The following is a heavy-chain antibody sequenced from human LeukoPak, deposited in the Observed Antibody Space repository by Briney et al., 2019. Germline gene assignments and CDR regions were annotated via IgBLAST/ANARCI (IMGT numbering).Heavy chain of an antibody. J-gene: IGHJ4*02. CDR3: ASVLWFGGIFFDY. CDR2: ISYDGSNK. Sequence: PGGSLRLSCAASGFTFSSYGMHWVRQAPGKGLEWVAVISYDGSNKYYADSVKGRFTISRDNAKNSLYLQMNSLRVEDTAVYYCASVLWFGGIFFDYWGQGTLVTVSS. D-gene: IGHD3-10*01. V-gene: IGHV3-30*03. CDR1: GFTFSSYG.